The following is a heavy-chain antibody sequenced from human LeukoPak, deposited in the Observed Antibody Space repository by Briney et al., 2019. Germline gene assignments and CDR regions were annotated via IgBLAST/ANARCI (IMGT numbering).Heavy chain of an antibody. D-gene: IGHD3-10*01. CDR3: ARHHITMVRGVALGY. CDR1: GFTFSSYW. J-gene: IGHJ4*02. V-gene: IGHV3-7*03. Sequence: GGSLRLSCAASGFTFSSYWVSWVRQAPGKGLEWVANIKQDGSEKYYVDSVKGRFTISRDNAKNSLYLQMNSLRAEDTAVYYCARHHITMVRGVALGYWGQGTLVTVSS. CDR2: IKQDGSEK.